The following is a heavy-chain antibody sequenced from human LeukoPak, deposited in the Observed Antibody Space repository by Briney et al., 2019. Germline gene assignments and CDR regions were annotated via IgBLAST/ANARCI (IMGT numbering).Heavy chain of an antibody. CDR2: INHSGST. Sequence: SETLSLTCAVYGGSFSGYYWSWIRQPPGKGLEWIGEINHSGSTNYNPSLKSRVTISVDTSKNQFPLKLSSVTAADTAVYYCASTFRYYYGSGTFGYWGQGTLVTVPS. CDR3: ASTFRYYYGSGTFGY. D-gene: IGHD3-10*01. J-gene: IGHJ4*02. V-gene: IGHV4-34*01. CDR1: GGSFSGYY.